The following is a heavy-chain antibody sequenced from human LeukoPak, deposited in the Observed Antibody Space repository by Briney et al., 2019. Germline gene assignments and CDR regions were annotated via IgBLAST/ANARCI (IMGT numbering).Heavy chain of an antibody. Sequence: SGTLSPTCAVSGGSISSSNWWSWVRQPPGKGLEWIGEIYHSGSTNYNPSLKSRVTISVDKSKNQFSLKLSSVTAADTAVYYCARAYCSSTSCYAGVDYWGQGTLVTVSS. V-gene: IGHV4-4*02. CDR2: IYHSGST. CDR3: ARAYCSSTSCYAGVDY. J-gene: IGHJ4*02. D-gene: IGHD2-2*01. CDR1: GGSISSSNW.